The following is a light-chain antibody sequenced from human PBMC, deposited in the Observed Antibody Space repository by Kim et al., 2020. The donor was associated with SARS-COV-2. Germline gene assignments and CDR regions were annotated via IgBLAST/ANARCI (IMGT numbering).Light chain of an antibody. CDR3: QSYYRSNHWV. J-gene: IGLJ3*02. CDR1: SGSIASNY. Sequence: KTVTISCTRSSGSIASNYVQWYQQRPGSSPTTVIYEGYHRPSGVSDLFSGSIDSSSSSASLIISGLKNEEEAEYYCQSYYRSNHWVFGGGTQLTVL. CDR2: EGY. V-gene: IGLV6-57*01.